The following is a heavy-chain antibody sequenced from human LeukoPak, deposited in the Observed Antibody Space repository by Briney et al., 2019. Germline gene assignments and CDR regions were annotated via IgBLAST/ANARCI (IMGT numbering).Heavy chain of an antibody. V-gene: IGHV3-23*01. D-gene: IGHD5-12*01. CDR2: ISGSGGST. CDR1: GFTFSSYA. Sequence: GGSLRLSCAASGFTFSSYAMSWVRQAPGKGLEWVSAISGSGGSTYYADSVKGRFTISRDNSKNTLYLQMNSLRVEDTAVYYCARHAESGYDRFDLWGQGTLVTVSS. J-gene: IGHJ5*02. CDR3: ARHAESGYDRFDL.